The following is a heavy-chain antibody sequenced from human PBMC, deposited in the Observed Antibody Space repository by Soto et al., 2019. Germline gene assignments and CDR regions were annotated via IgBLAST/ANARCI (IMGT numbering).Heavy chain of an antibody. CDR2: ISKSASTI. Sequence: QVQLVESGGGLVKPGGSLRLSCAASGFTFSDYYMTWIRQAPGKGLECISYISKSASTIKYAESVKGRFTIARDNAKNSLSLQMNSLRAEDTAVYYCARVGCSGNFCYDGLDVWGQGTAVTVS. CDR3: ARVGCSGNFCYDGLDV. CDR1: GFTFSDYY. V-gene: IGHV3-11*01. J-gene: IGHJ6*02. D-gene: IGHD3-22*01.